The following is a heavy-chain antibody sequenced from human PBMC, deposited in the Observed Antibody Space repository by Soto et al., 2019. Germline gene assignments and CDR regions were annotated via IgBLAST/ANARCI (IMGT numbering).Heavy chain of an antibody. V-gene: IGHV1-58*02. CDR3: AADPYGSGSNYYYYYYMDV. CDR1: GVAFTSSA. J-gene: IGHJ6*03. D-gene: IGHD3-10*01. CDR2: IVVGSGNT. Sequence: SVKVSCKASGVAFTSSAMQWVRQARGQRLEWIGWIVVGSGNTNYAQKFQERVTITRDMSTSTAYMELSSLRSEDTAVYYCAADPYGSGSNYYYYYYMDVWGKGTTVTAP.